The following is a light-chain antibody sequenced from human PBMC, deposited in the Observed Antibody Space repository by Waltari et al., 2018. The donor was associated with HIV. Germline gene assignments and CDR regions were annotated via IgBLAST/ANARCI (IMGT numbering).Light chain of an antibody. CDR1: SGNIARTS. V-gene: IGLV6-57*02. Sequence: KFMLTQLHSVSESPRRTVPISCTGSSGNIARTSVQWYRQRPGSAPTTLIYEDTKRPSGVPDRFSGSIASSSNSASLTIPGLRTEDDADYYCHSYDGNNWVFGGGTKLTVL. CDR2: EDT. J-gene: IGLJ3*02. CDR3: HSYDGNNWV.